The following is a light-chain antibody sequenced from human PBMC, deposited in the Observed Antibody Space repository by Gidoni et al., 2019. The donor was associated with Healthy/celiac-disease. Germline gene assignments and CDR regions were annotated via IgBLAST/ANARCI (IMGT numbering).Light chain of an antibody. Sequence: DIQMTQSPSTLSASVGDRVTITCRASQSISSWLAWYQQKPGKAPKLLIYDASSLESGVPSRVSGSGSGTEFTLTISSLQPDDFATYYGQQYNSYRGTFGQGTKVEIK. J-gene: IGKJ1*01. CDR3: QQYNSYRGT. V-gene: IGKV1-5*01. CDR1: QSISSW. CDR2: DAS.